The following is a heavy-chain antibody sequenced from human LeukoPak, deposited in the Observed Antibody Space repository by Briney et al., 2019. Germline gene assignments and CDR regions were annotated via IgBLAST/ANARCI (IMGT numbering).Heavy chain of an antibody. V-gene: IGHV4-39*07. D-gene: IGHD3-10*01. J-gene: IGHJ3*02. Sequence: KASETLSLTCTVSGGSISSSSYYWGWIRQPPGKGLEWIGSIYYSGSTYYNPSLKSRVTISVDTSKNQFSLKLSSVTAADTAVYYCARETGYYGSGSYQRRDDAFDIWGQGTMVTVSS. CDR3: ARETGYYGSGSYQRRDDAFDI. CDR1: GGSISSSSYY. CDR2: IYYSGST.